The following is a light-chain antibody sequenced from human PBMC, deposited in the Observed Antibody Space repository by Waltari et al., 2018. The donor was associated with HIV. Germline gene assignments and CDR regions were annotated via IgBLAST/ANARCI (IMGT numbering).Light chain of an antibody. V-gene: IGLV1-47*01. Sequence: QPVLTQPPSASGTPGQRVTISCSGCSSNFASHYVFWYLHLPGMTPLLLISKDHQRPSGVPDRFSGSKSATSASLAISGLRSEDEADYHCATWDDSLSGWVFGGGTKLTVL. CDR1: SSNFASHY. CDR2: KDH. CDR3: ATWDDSLSGWV. J-gene: IGLJ3*02.